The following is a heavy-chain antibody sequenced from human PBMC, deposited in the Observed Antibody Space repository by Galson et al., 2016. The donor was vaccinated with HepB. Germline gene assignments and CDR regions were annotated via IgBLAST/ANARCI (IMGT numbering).Heavy chain of an antibody. CDR3: ARAEANWDGGGDNWFDP. CDR1: GDSVSSIDAA. V-gene: IGHV6-1*01. D-gene: IGHD7-27*01. J-gene: IGHJ5*02. Sequence: CAISGDSVSSIDAAWNWIRQSPSRGLEWLGRTYYRSKWYYDYAVSVKSRITINPDTSKNQISLQLSSVTPEDTAVYYCARAEANWDGGGDNWFDPWGQGTLVTVSS. CDR2: TYYRSKWYY.